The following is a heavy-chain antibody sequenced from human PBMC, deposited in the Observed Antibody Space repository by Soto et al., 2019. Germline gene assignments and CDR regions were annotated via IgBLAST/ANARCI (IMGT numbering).Heavy chain of an antibody. D-gene: IGHD2-15*01. CDR2: IAGSGGMT. J-gene: IGHJ3*01. CDR3: AKVNFFDTPGTFDV. V-gene: IGHV3-23*01. Sequence: GGSLRLSCAASGFTFSSYAMTWVRLAPGRGLEWVATIAGSGGMTYYTNSVRGRFTISRDNSKNTVSLQMSSLRAEDTAMYFCAKVNFFDTPGTFDVWGQGTPVTVSS. CDR1: GFTFSSYA.